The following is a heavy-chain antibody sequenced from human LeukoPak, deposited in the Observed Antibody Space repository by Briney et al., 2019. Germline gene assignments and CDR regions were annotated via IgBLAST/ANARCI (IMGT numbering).Heavy chain of an antibody. CDR3: ARDRDYGTFDY. V-gene: IGHV3-74*01. J-gene: IGHJ4*02. CDR2: INSDGSIT. CDR1: GFTFSNYW. D-gene: IGHD4-17*01. Sequence: GGSLRLSCAASGFTFSNYWMHWVRQAPGKGLVWVSRINSDGSITTYADSVKGRFTISRDNAKNSLYLEMNSLRSDDTAIYYCARDRDYGTFDYWGQGTLVTVSS.